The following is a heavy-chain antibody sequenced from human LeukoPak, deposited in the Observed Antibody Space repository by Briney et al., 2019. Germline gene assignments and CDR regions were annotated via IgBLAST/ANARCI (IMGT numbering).Heavy chain of an antibody. Sequence: PSETLSLTCTVSGGSISNYYWNWIRQPPGQGLEWIGHIYYSGSTNYNPSLKSRVTISVDTSKNQFSLKLSSVTAADTAVYYCARVDIVAIGGYYYYYMDVWGKGTTVTVSS. D-gene: IGHD5-12*01. CDR1: GGSISNYY. V-gene: IGHV4-59*12. J-gene: IGHJ6*03. CDR3: ARVDIVAIGGYYYYYMDV. CDR2: IYYSGST.